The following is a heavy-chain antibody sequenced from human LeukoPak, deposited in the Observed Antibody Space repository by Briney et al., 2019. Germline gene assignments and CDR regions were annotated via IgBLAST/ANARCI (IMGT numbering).Heavy chain of an antibody. V-gene: IGHV3-23*01. Sequence: QPGGSLRLSWAASGFTFSSYAMSWVRQPPGKGLECVSAISGSGGSTYYADSVKGRFTISRDNSKNTLYLQMNSLRAEDTAVYYCAKDQDSFDYWGQGTLVTVSS. CDR3: AKDQDSFDY. D-gene: IGHD2-15*01. J-gene: IGHJ4*02. CDR2: ISGSGGST. CDR1: GFTFSSYA.